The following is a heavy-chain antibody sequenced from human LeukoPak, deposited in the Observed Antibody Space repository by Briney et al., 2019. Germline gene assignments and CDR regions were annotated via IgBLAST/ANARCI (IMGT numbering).Heavy chain of an antibody. CDR3: ARGQLGGHNYYYYYMDV. J-gene: IGHJ6*03. V-gene: IGHV4-59*01. Sequence: PSETLSLTCIVSGGSISPFCWSWIRQTPGKGLEWIGYIYHSGISNYNPSLKSRVTMSIDTSKNQFSLKLSSVTAADTAVYYCARGQLGGHNYYYYYMDVWGRGTTVTVSS. CDR2: IYHSGIS. CDR1: GGSISPFC. D-gene: IGHD6-6*01.